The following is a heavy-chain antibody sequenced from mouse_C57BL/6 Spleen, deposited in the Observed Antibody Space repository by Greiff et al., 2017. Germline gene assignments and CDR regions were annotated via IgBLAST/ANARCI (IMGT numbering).Heavy chain of an antibody. V-gene: IGHV5-9-1*02. D-gene: IGHD2-3*01. Sequence: EVKLVESGEGLVKPGGSLKLSCAASGFTFSSYAMSWVRQTPEKRLEWVAYISSGGDYIYYADTVKGRFTISRDNARNTLYLQMSSLKSEDTAMYYCTRDGAGSYYFDYWGQGTTRTVSS. CDR2: ISSGGDYI. J-gene: IGHJ2*01. CDR1: GFTFSSYA. CDR3: TRDGAGSYYFDY.